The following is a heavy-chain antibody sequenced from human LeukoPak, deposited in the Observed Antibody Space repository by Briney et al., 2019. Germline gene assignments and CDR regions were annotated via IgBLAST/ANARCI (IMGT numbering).Heavy chain of an antibody. CDR2: INRYNGKT. CDR1: GSRSTSYG. J-gene: IGHJ4*02. D-gene: IGHD4-4*01. Sequence: GASVKVSCKVSGSRSTSYGINWVRQAPGQGLEWMGSINRYNGKTNYGQKFQGRVTMTIDTATSTAYMELRSLRSDDTAVYYCARDLGVTTKDPFEYWGQGTLVTVPS. CDR3: ARDLGVTTKDPFEY. V-gene: IGHV1-18*01.